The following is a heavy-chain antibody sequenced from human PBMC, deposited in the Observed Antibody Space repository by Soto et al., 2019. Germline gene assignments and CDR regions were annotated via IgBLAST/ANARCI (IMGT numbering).Heavy chain of an antibody. J-gene: IGHJ6*02. CDR1: GFTFSSYW. Sequence: GGSLRLSCAASGFTFSSYWMSWVRQAPGKGLEWVANIKQDGSEKYYVDSVRGRFTISRDNAKNSLYLQMNSLRAEDTAVYYCARNSSSPRPPIKIYYYYYGMDVWGQGTTVTISS. D-gene: IGHD6-6*01. CDR3: ARNSSSPRPPIKIYYYYYGMDV. V-gene: IGHV3-7*01. CDR2: IKQDGSEK.